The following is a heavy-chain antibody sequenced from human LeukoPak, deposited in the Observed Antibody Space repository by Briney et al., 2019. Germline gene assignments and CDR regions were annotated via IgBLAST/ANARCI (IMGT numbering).Heavy chain of an antibody. CDR2: INHIQRT. CDR1: GGSLSGYY. J-gene: IGHJ4*02. D-gene: IGHD3-10*01. V-gene: IGHV4-34*01. Sequence: SETLSLTCAVYGGSLSGYYWTWIRQPPGKGLEWIGEINHIQRTNHNPCLKSRVTISIDESKNQFSLTLTSLTAEDTAVYYCARRKSAGVRWFGELFPFDSWGQGTLVTVSS. CDR3: ARRKSAGVRWFGELFPFDS.